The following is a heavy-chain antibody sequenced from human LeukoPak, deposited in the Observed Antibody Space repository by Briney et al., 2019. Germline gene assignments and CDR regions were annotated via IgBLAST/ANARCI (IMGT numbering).Heavy chain of an antibody. J-gene: IGHJ4*02. CDR2: ISGSGGST. V-gene: IGHV3-23*01. CDR3: AKGKPIAARPPPFFDY. CDR1: GFTFSSYA. D-gene: IGHD6-6*01. Sequence: PGGSLRLSCAASGFTFSSYAMSCVRQAPGKGLEWVSAISGSGGSTYYADVVKGRFTISRDNSKNTLYLQMNSLRAEDTAVYYCAKGKPIAARPPPFFDYWGQGTLVTVSS.